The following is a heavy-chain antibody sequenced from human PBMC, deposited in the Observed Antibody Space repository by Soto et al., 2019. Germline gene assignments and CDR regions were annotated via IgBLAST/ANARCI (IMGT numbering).Heavy chain of an antibody. V-gene: IGHV3-33*01. J-gene: IGHJ4*02. CDR2: IWYDGSNK. CDR1: GFTFSSYG. CDR3: ARAGVDSGHAFDY. Sequence: GGSLRLSCAASGFTFSSYGMHWVRQAPGKGLEWVAVIWYDGSNKYYADSVKGRFTISRDNSKNTLYLQMNSLRAEDTAVYYCARAGVDSGHAFDYWGQGTLVTVSS. D-gene: IGHD1-26*01.